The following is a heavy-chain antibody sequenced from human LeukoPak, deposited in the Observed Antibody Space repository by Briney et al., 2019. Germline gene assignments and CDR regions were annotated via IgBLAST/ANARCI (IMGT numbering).Heavy chain of an antibody. CDR2: IYNSGST. CDR3: ARVPGYYDSSGSTDN. J-gene: IGHJ4*02. D-gene: IGHD3-22*01. Sequence: PSETLSLTCTVSGGSISRYYWSWIRQPPGKGLEWIGYIYNSGSTNYNPSLKSRVTISVDTSKNQFSLKLSSVTAADTAVYYCARVPGYYDSSGSTDNWGQGTLVTVSS. CDR1: GGSISRYY. V-gene: IGHV4-59*12.